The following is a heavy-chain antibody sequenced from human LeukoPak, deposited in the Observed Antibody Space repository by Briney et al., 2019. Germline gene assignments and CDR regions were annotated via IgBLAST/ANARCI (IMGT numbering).Heavy chain of an antibody. J-gene: IGHJ1*01. D-gene: IGHD6-19*01. CDR2: ISKNGRNT. CDR3: ARVDSGSACAS. CDR1: GFTLSSYS. V-gene: IGHV3-64*01. Sequence: PGGSLRLSCAASGFTLSSYSMHWVRQAPGKGLEFVSAISKNGRNTYYGNSMKGRFTISRDISKNTLYPQMGSLRPEDMAVYYCARVDSGSACASWGQGILVTASS.